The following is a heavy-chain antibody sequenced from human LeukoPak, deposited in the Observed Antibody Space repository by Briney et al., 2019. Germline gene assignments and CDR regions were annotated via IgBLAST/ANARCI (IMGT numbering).Heavy chain of an antibody. Sequence: RPGGPLRLSCTVAGLLFYDYSMAWVPQSRGKGVFCVSLINAGGGSTYYADSVKGRFTNSRDNTRNTLDLHMNNLNAEDTAVYYWAKDQKWGAADYYFDSWGQGTLVTVSS. CDR3: AKDQKWGAADYYFDS. CDR1: GLLFYDYS. D-gene: IGHD6-13*01. J-gene: IGHJ4*02. V-gene: IGHV3-23*01. CDR2: INAGGGST.